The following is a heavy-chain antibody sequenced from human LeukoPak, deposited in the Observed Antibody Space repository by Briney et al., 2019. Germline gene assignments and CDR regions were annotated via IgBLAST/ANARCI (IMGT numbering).Heavy chain of an antibody. CDR2: INWNGGST. D-gene: IGHD2/OR15-2a*01. CDR3: AKDGSMPWGYYMDV. CDR1: GFTLDDYG. Sequence: GGSLRLSCAASGFTLDDYGMSWVSQAPGKGREWVSGINWNGGSTSYADSVKGRFTIFRDNAKNSLYLQMNRLRAEDTALYYCAKDGSMPWGYYMDVWGKGTTVTISS. V-gene: IGHV3-20*04. J-gene: IGHJ6*03.